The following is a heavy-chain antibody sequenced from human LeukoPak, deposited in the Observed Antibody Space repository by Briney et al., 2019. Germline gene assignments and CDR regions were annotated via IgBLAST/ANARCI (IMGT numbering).Heavy chain of an antibody. D-gene: IGHD1-26*01. J-gene: IGHJ4*02. Sequence: PGGSLRLSCAASGFTFSSYAVSWFRQAPGKGLEWVSAISGSGGSTYYADSVKGRFTISRDNSKNTLYLQMNSLRAEDTAVYYCAKLLVGNLDYWGQGTLVTVSS. CDR3: AKLLVGNLDY. V-gene: IGHV3-23*01. CDR1: GFTFSSYA. CDR2: ISGSGGST.